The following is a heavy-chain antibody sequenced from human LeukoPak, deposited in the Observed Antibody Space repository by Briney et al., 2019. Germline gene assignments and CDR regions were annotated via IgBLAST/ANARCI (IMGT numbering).Heavy chain of an antibody. CDR3: ARGDPAYGSGSFDY. D-gene: IGHD3-10*01. Sequence: PGGSLRLSCVVSGFTFSSYWMSWVRQAPGKGLEWVANIKQDGSERYYVDSVKGRFTISRDNAKNSLYLQVNGLRPEDTAIYYCARGDPAYGSGSFDYWGQGTLVTVSS. J-gene: IGHJ4*02. CDR1: GFTFSSYW. CDR2: IKQDGSER. V-gene: IGHV3-7*01.